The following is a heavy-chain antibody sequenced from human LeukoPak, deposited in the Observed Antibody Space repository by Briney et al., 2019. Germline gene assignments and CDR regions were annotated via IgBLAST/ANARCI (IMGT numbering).Heavy chain of an antibody. CDR2: IKQDGSEK. Sequence: GGSLRLSCAASGFTFSSYSMSWVRQAPGKGLEWVANIKQDGSEKYYVDSVKGRFTISRDNAKNSLYLQMNSLRAEDTAVYYCARGGGYYLFDYWGQGTLVTVSS. V-gene: IGHV3-7*01. D-gene: IGHD3-22*01. CDR1: GFTFSSYS. CDR3: ARGGGYYLFDY. J-gene: IGHJ4*02.